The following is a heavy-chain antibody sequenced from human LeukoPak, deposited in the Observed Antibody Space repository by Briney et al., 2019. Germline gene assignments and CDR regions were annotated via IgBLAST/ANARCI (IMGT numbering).Heavy chain of an antibody. V-gene: IGHV5-51*01. J-gene: IGHJ4*02. CDR3: ARQGSGWSHFDY. CDR2: IYSGDSDT. D-gene: IGHD6-19*01. Sequence: GESLKISCNGSGYIFTNYWIGWVRQMPGKGLEWMGIIYSGDSDTKDSPSFQGQVTISVDKSISTAYLQWSSLKASDTAMYYCARQGSGWSHFDYWGQGTMVSVSS. CDR1: GYIFTNYW.